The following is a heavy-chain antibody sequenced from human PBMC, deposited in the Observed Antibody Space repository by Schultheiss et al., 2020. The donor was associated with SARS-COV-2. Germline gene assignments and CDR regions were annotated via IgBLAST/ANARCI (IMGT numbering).Heavy chain of an antibody. D-gene: IGHD3-3*01. CDR2: IIPILGIA. CDR1: GGTFSSYT. V-gene: IGHV1-69*04. J-gene: IGHJ5*02. CDR3: ARDRTDLGVVTPFSWFDP. Sequence: SVKVSCKASGGTFSSYTISWVRQAPGQGLEWMGRIIPILGIANYAQKFQGRVTITADKSTSTAYMELSSLRSEDTAVYYCARDRTDLGVVTPFSWFDPWGQGTLVTVSS.